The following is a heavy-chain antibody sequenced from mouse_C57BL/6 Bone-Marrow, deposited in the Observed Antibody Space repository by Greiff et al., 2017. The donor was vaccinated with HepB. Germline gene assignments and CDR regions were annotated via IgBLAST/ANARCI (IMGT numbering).Heavy chain of an antibody. Sequence: QVTLKESGPGILQSSQTLSLTCSFSGFSLSTSGMGVSWLRQPSGKGLVWLVHIYWDDDKRDNPSLKSRPTISKDTSRNQVFLKINSVDTADTATYYCARYYGSSPMDYWGQGTSVTVSS. D-gene: IGHD1-1*01. CDR1: GFSLSTSGMG. V-gene: IGHV8-12*01. CDR3: ARYYGSSPMDY. J-gene: IGHJ4*01. CDR2: IYWDDDK.